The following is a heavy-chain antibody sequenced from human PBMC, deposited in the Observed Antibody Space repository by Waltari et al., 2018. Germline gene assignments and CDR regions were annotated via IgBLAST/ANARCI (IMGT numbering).Heavy chain of an antibody. CDR3: ARMGETLAITMVRGVQDSYYYYMDV. J-gene: IGHJ6*03. Sequence: EVQLVQSGAEVKKPGESLKISCKGSGYSFTSYWIGWVRQMPGKGLEWMGIIYPGDSDTRYSPSFQGQVTISADKSISTAYLQWSSLKASDTAMYYCARMGETLAITMVRGVQDSYYYYMDVWGKGTTVTVSS. CDR2: IYPGDSDT. D-gene: IGHD3-10*01. CDR1: GYSFTSYW. V-gene: IGHV5-51*01.